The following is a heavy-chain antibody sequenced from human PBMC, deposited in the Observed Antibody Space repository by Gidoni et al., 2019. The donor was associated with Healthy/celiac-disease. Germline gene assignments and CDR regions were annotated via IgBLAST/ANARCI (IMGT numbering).Heavy chain of an antibody. CDR1: GFTFSSYG. J-gene: IGHJ4*02. CDR2: ISYDGSNK. CDR3: AKGDYKY. Sequence: QVQLVESGGGVVQPGRSLRLSCAASGFTFSSYGMHWVRQATGKGLEWVAVISYDGSNKYYADYVKGRFTISRDNSKNTLYLQMNSLRAEDTAVYYCAKGDYKYWGQGTLVTVSS. V-gene: IGHV3-30*18. D-gene: IGHD4-17*01.